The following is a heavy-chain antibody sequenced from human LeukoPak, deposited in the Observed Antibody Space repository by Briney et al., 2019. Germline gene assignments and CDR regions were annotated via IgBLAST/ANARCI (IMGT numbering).Heavy chain of an antibody. CDR3: ARVIISYYHMDV. J-gene: IGHJ6*03. V-gene: IGHV3-21*01. Sequence: SGGSLRLSCAASGFTFSTYSMSWVRQAPGKGLEWVSSISGRSYIDYVDSVRGRFTISRDNAKNSLYLQMNSLRAEDTAVYYCARVIISYYHMDVWGKGTTVTVSS. CDR1: GFTFSTYS. CDR2: ISGRSYI.